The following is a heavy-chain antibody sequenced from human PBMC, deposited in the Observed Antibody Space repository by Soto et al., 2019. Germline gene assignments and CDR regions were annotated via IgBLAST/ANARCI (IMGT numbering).Heavy chain of an antibody. CDR1: GFTFSSYA. V-gene: IGHV3-23*01. CDR3: AKDRGNSSPPRRYFDL. D-gene: IGHD3-16*01. CDR2: ISDSGGST. J-gene: IGHJ2*01. Sequence: EVQLLESGGGLVQPGGSLRLSCAASGFTFSSYAMSWVRQAPGKGLEWVSAISDSGGSTYYADSMKGRSTISRDNSTNTVYLQLNSLRADDTAVYYCAKDRGNSSPPRRYFDLWRRGTLVTVAS.